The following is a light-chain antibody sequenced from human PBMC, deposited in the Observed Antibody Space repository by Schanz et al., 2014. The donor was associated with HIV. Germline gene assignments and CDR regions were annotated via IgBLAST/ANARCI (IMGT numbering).Light chain of an antibody. CDR1: QNLMSN. Sequence: EIVMTQSPATLSVSPGERATLSCRASQNLMSNLPRYQQKPGQAPRLLIYGASSRATGIPDRFSGSGSGTDFTLTISKLEPEDFAVYYCQQYGSSLITFGPGTKVDVK. J-gene: IGKJ3*01. CDR2: GAS. V-gene: IGKV3-20*01. CDR3: QQYGSSLIT.